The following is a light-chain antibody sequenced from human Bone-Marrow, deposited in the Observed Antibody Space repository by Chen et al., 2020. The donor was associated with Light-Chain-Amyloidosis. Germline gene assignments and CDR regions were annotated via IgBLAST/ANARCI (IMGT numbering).Light chain of an antibody. CDR3: QSADSSGTYEVI. V-gene: IGLV3-25*01. CDR1: DLPTKY. CDR2: RDT. Sequence: SYVLLQPPSVSVSPGQTARIPCSGDDLPTKYAYWYQQKPGQAPVLVIHRDTERPSGISERFSGSSSGTTATLTISGVQAEDEADYHCQSADSSGTYEVIFGGGTKLTVL. J-gene: IGLJ2*01.